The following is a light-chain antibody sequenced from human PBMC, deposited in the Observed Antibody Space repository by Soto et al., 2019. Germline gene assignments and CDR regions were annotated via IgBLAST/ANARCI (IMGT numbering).Light chain of an antibody. J-gene: IGKJ5*01. CDR3: QQYGSSPLVT. Sequence: EIVLTQSPGTLSLSPGERANLSCRASQSVSSSYLAWYQQKPGQAPRLLIYGASSRATGIPDRFSGSGSGTDFTLTISRLEPEDFAVYYCQQYGSSPLVTFGQGTRLEIK. CDR1: QSVSSSY. V-gene: IGKV3-20*01. CDR2: GAS.